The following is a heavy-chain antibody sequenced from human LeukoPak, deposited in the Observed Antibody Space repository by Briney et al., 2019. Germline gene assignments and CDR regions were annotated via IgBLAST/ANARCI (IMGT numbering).Heavy chain of an antibody. CDR1: GFTFNSYA. CDR3: AKLPLELWSPAGYYFDY. D-gene: IGHD2-21*01. J-gene: IGHJ4*02. V-gene: IGHV3-23*01. Sequence: PGGSLRLSCAASGFTFNSYAMSWVRQAPGKGLEWVSTISGSGGSTYHADSVKGRFTISRDNSKNPLYLQMNSLRAEDTAVYYCAKLPLELWSPAGYYFDYWGQGTLVTVSS. CDR2: ISGSGGST.